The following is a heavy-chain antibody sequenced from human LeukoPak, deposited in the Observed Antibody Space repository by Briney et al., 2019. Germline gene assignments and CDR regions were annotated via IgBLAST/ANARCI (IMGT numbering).Heavy chain of an antibody. D-gene: IGHD1-1*01. CDR3: ARRTQFHYKETTDYYYGMDV. CDR2: FDPEDGET. Sequence: ASVKVSCKVSGYTLTELSMHWVRQAPGKGLEWMGGFDPEDGETIYAQKFQGRVTMTTDTSTSTAYMELRSLRSDDTAVYYCARRTQFHYKETTDYYYGMDVWGQGTTVTVSS. CDR1: GYTLTELS. V-gene: IGHV1-24*01. J-gene: IGHJ6*02.